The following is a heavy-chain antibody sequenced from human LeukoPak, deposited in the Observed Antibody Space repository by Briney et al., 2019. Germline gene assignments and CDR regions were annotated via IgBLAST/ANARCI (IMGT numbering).Heavy chain of an antibody. CDR3: AREESGGYFDY. D-gene: IGHD2-8*02. J-gene: IGHJ4*02. Sequence: GASVKVSCKASGYTFTGYYIHWVRQAPGQGLEWMGLINPTGSSTNYAQKFRGRVTMTRDTSTTTVYMELSSLRSEDTAVYYCAREESGGYFDYWGQGTLVTVSS. CDR2: INPTGSST. V-gene: IGHV1-46*01. CDR1: GYTFTGYY.